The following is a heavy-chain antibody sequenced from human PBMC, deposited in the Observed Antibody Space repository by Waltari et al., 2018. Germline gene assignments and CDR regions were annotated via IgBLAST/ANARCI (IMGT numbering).Heavy chain of an antibody. J-gene: IGHJ4*02. CDR3: ARHGTRITMTSSFEY. CDR1: GYSIRRGYS. D-gene: IGHD3-3*01. V-gene: IGHV4-38-2*01. CDR2: IYHSGST. Sequence: QVQLQESGPGLVKPSETLSLTCVVSGYSIRRGYSWGWIRQPTGKGLELIGSIYHSGSTYYNPSLKSRVTISVDTSKNQFSLKLSSVTAADTAVYYCARHGTRITMTSSFEYWGQGTLVTVSS.